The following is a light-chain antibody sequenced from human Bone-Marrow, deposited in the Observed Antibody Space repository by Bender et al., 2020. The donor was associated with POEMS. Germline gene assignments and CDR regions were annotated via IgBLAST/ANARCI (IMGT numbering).Light chain of an antibody. J-gene: IGLJ2*01. Sequence: SYEVTQPPSVSMFPGQTASITCSGDDLGDKYVAWYQQKPGQSPVLVIYQDTKRPSGIPERFSGSNSGNTATLTISGTQAMDEADYYCQAWDTYSVIFGGGTKLTVL. V-gene: IGLV3-1*01. CDR3: QAWDTYSVI. CDR1: DLGDKY. CDR2: QDT.